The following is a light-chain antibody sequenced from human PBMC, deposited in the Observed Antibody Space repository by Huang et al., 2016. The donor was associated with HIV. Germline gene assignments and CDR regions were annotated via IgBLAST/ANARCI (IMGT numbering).Light chain of an antibody. CDR3: QQSYSPLLT. J-gene: IGKJ4*01. CDR1: QTISNY. CDR2: AAS. Sequence: DIQMTQSPSSLSAFVGDRVTITRRASQTISNYLNWYQQKPGQAPKFVNYAASSLHSRGPSRFSGSGSGTDFTLTIKNLQPEDFATYSCQQSYSPLLTFGGGTRVEIK. V-gene: IGKV1-39*01.